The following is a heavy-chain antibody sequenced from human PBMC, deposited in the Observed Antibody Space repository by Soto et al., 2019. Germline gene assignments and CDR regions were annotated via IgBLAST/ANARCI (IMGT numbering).Heavy chain of an antibody. Sequence: WIWIRQPPGKGLEWIGYIYQSGSTHYNPSLNSRVTISVDRSKNQFSLKLTSVTAADTAVYFCARETTGFIFDYWGQGTLLTVPS. J-gene: IGHJ4*02. CDR3: ARETTGFIFDY. V-gene: IGHV4-30-2*01. CDR2: IYQSGST. D-gene: IGHD2-8*02.